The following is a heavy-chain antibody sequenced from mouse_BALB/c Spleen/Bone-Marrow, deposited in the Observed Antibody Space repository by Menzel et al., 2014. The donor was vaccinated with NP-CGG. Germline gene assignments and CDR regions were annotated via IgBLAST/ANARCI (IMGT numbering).Heavy chain of an antibody. CDR2: IDPENGDT. D-gene: IGHD2-10*02. CDR1: GFNIKDYY. CDR3: NEGYGNYGY. V-gene: IGHV14-4*02. Sequence: EVQVVESGAELVRSGASVKLSCTASGFNIKDYYMHWVKQRPEQGLEWIGWIDPENGDTGYAPKFQGKATMTTDTSSNTAYLQLSSLTSEDTAVYYCNEGYGNYGYWGQGTTLTVSS. J-gene: IGHJ2*01.